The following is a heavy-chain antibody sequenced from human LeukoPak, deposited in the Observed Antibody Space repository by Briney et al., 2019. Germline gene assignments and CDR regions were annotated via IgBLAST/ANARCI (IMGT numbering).Heavy chain of an antibody. CDR2: IKQDGSEK. CDR3: ATSSSTYYDILTGYGSWYYYGMDV. CDR1: GFTFSSYW. D-gene: IGHD3-9*01. V-gene: IGHV3-7*03. Sequence: GGSLRLSCAASGFTFSSYWMSWVRQAPGKGLEWVANIKQDGSEKYYVDSVKGRFTISRDNAKNSLYLQMNSLRAEDTAVYYCATSSSTYYDILTGYGSWYYYGMDVWGQGTTVTVSS. J-gene: IGHJ6*02.